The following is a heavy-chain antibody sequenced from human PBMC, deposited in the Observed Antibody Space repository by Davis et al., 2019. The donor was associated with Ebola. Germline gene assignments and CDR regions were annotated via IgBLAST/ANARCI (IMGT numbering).Heavy chain of an antibody. CDR1: GFSVSDKY. CDR3: ARLDEDDYLTGPDY. D-gene: IGHD3-9*01. V-gene: IGHV3-30-3*01. CDR2: ISYDGSNK. Sequence: PGGSLRLSCAGSGFSVSDKYMSWVRQAPGKGLEWVAFISYDGSNKDCADSVKGRFTISRDNSKNTVDLQMNSLRAEDTAVYYCARLDEDDYLTGPDYWGQGTLVTVSS. J-gene: IGHJ4*02.